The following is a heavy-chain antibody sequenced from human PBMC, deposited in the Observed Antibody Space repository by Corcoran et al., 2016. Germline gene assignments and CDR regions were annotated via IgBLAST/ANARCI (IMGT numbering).Heavy chain of an antibody. V-gene: IGHV1-3*01. J-gene: IGHJ3*02. CDR3: AREGLHYYGSGSDALDI. CDR2: INAGNGNT. D-gene: IGHD3-10*01. CDR1: GYTFTSYA. Sequence: QVQLVQSGAEVKKPGASVKVSCKASGYTFTSYAMHWVRQAPGQRLEWMGWINAGNGNTKYSQKFQGRVTITRDTSASTAYMELSSLRSEDTAVYYGAREGLHYYGSGSDALDIWGQGTMVTVSS.